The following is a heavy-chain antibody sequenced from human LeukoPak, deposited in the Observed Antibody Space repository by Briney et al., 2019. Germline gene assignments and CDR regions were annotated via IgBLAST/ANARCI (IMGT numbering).Heavy chain of an antibody. J-gene: IGHJ4*02. Sequence: GGSLRLSCAASGFTFSDYYMSWIRQAPGKGLEWVSSISSSGSTIYYADSVKGRFAISRDNAKNSLYLQMNSLRAEDTAVHYCAREGSGYDHYYFDYWGQGTLVTVSS. CDR3: AREGSGYDHYYFDY. CDR1: GFTFSDYY. CDR2: ISSSGSTI. D-gene: IGHD5-12*01. V-gene: IGHV3-11*01.